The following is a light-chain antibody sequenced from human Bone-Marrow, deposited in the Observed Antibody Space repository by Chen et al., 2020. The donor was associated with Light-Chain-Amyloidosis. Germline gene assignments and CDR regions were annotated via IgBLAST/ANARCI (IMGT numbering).Light chain of an antibody. V-gene: IGLV6-57*01. CDR3: QSYQGSSQVV. J-gene: IGLJ3*02. CDR1: SGSIATNY. CDR2: EDD. Sequence: NFMLTQPHPVSESPGKTVIISCTRSSGSIATNYVQWYQQRPGSSPTTVIQEDDQRPAGVPVRFSGSIDRSSNSASLTISGLKTEDEADYYCQSYQGSSQVVFGGGTKLTVL.